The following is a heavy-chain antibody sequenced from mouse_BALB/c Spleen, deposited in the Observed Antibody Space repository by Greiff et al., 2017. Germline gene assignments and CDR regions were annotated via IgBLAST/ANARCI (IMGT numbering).Heavy chain of an antibody. J-gene: IGHJ2*01. CDR3: ARRNGITLFDY. Sequence: QVQLQQSGPELVKPGASVRISCKASGYTFTSYYIHWVKQRPGQGLEWIGWIYPGNVNTKYNEKFKGKATLTSDKSSSTAYMELSSLTSEDSAVYYCARRNGITLFDYWGQGTTLTVSS. V-gene: IGHV1S56*01. CDR2: IYPGNVNT. CDR1: GYTFTSYY. D-gene: IGHD2-4*01.